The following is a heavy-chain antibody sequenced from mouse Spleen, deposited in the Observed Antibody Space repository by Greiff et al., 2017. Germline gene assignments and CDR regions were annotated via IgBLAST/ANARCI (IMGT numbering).Heavy chain of an antibody. CDR2: ISSGGSYT. Sequence: EVQVVESGGGLVKPGGSLKLSCAASGFTFSSYAMSWVRQSPEKRLEWVAEISSGGSYTYYPDTVTGRFTISRDNAKNTLYLEMSSLRSEDTAMYYCARRRIGYAMDYWGQGTSVTVSS. CDR1: GFTFSSYA. V-gene: IGHV5-9-4*01. CDR3: ARRRIGYAMDY. J-gene: IGHJ4*01.